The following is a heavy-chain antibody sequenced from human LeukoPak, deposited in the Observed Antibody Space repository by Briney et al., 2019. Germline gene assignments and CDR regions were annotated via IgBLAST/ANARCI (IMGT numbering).Heavy chain of an antibody. CDR1: GYTFTSYG. V-gene: IGHV1-18*01. D-gene: IGHD3-10*01. J-gene: IGHJ5*02. CDR2: ISTYNGNA. Sequence: EASVKVSCKTSGYTFTSYGISWVRQAPGQGLEWMGWISTYNGNANSAQKVQGRVTMTTDTSTSTAYMELRSLRSDDTAVYYCGRDRGWIAPGGQEPLVTVPS. CDR3: GRDRGWIAP.